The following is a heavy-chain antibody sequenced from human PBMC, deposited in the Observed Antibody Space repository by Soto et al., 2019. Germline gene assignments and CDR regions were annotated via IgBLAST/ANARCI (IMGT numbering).Heavy chain of an antibody. CDR1: GFTFRHYG. D-gene: IGHD6-6*01. CDR2: IWYDGSNK. Sequence: GGSLRLSCAASGFTFRHYGMHWVRQAPGKGLEWVAVIWYDGSNKDYADSVKGRFTISRDNSKNTLDLQMKSLRAEDTAVYYCAREKAARTSYYGLDVWGQGTTVTVSS. J-gene: IGHJ6*02. V-gene: IGHV3-33*01. CDR3: AREKAARTSYYGLDV.